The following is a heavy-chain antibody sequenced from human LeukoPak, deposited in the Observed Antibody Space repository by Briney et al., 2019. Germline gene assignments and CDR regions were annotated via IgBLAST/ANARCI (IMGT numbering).Heavy chain of an antibody. D-gene: IGHD5-24*01. J-gene: IGHJ4*02. V-gene: IGHV3-7*01. CDR2: INQDESEK. Sequence: PGGSLRLSCVASGFTFVRHWMTWVRQAPGKGLEWVANINQDESEKYYVDSVKGRFTISRDNARNSLYLQMNGLRTEDAAVYYCARRYMATSAEDFDYWGQGTLVTVSS. CDR1: GFTFVRHW. CDR3: ARRYMATSAEDFDY.